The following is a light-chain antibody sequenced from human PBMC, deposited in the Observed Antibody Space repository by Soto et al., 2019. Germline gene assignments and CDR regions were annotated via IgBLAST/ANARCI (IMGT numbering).Light chain of an antibody. CDR3: VLYLGSGIYV. CDR1: SGAVSSSFQ. Sequence: QAVVTQEPTFSVYPGGTGTLSCGLTSGAVSSSFQPSWYGQTPGQAPRTLIYSTDTRSSGASDRSSGSILGDKAALTITWAQADDEADYYCVLYLGSGIYVFGPGSKVTVL. V-gene: IGLV8-61*01. CDR2: STD. J-gene: IGLJ1*01.